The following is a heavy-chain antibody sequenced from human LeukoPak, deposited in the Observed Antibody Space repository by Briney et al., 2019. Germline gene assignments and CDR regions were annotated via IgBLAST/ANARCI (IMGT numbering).Heavy chain of an antibody. D-gene: IGHD3-22*01. CDR1: GYSISSGYY. V-gene: IGHV4-38-2*02. J-gene: IGHJ3*02. CDR3: ARDRASYDSSGYYSYDAFDI. Sequence: SETLSLTCTVSGYSISSGYYWGWIRQPPGKGLEWIGSIYHSGSTYYNPSLKSRVTISVDTSKNQFSLKLSSVTAADTAVYYCARDRASYDSSGYYSYDAFDIWGQGTMVTVSS. CDR2: IYHSGST.